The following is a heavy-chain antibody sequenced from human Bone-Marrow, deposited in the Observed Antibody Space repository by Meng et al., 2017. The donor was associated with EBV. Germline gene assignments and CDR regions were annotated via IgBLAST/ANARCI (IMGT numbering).Heavy chain of an antibody. D-gene: IGHD5-18*01. Sequence: LRLQESGPGLGPPSETLSLTCLVSGASISSPTYYWGWIRQSPGKGLEWIGSMSYSSRTTSYNASLKTRVSISIDPSKNQFSLRLQSVTAADTAVYYCATSYGYTSTYWGPGTLVTVSS. CDR3: ATSYGYTSTY. CDR1: GASISSPTYY. CDR2: MSYSSRTT. J-gene: IGHJ4*02. V-gene: IGHV4-39*07.